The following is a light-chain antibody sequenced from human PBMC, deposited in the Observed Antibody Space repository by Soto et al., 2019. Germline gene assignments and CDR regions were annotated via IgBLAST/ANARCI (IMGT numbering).Light chain of an antibody. J-gene: IGKJ4*01. Sequence: EIVLTQSPATLSLSPGEGVTLSCGASQSVSSNYLAWYQQKPGLAPRLLISDTSNRATGIPDRFSGGGSGTDFTLTISRLEPEDFAMYYCQQYGSSPLTFGGGTKVEIK. CDR2: DTS. CDR3: QQYGSSPLT. V-gene: IGKV3D-20*01. CDR1: QSVSSNY.